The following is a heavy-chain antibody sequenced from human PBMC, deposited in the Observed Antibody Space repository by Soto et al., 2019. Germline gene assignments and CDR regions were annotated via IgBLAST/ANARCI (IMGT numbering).Heavy chain of an antibody. CDR2: IFYTGST. CDR3: SSDRAARFADY. Sequence: QVQLQESGPGLVKPSETLSLTCTVSGGSVSSGSYYWSWIRQPPGKGLEWIAFIFYTGSTNYNTSLKSRVTISVDTSKDQFSLKMSSVTAADTAVYYCSSDRAARFADYWGQGTLVTVST. CDR1: GGSVSSGSYY. D-gene: IGHD6-6*01. V-gene: IGHV4-61*01. J-gene: IGHJ4*02.